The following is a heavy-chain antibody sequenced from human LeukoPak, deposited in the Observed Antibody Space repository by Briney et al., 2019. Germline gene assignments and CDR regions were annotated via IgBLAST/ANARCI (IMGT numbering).Heavy chain of an antibody. J-gene: IGHJ4*02. CDR2: ISAYNGNT. CDR1: GYTFTSYD. CDR3: ARVLSIAAAGPFDY. D-gene: IGHD6-13*01. Sequence: ASVKVSCKASGYTFTSYDINWVRQAPGQGLEWMGWISAYNGNTNYAQKLQGRVTMTTDTSTSTAYMELRSLRSDDTAVYYCARVLSIAAAGPFDYWGQGTLVTVSS. V-gene: IGHV1-18*01.